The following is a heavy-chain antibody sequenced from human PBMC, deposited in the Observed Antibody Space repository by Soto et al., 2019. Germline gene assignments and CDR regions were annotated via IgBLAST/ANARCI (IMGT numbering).Heavy chain of an antibody. CDR1: GGSFSCYY. CDR3: ARGCSGGSCYNY. J-gene: IGHJ4*02. V-gene: IGHV4-34*01. D-gene: IGHD2-15*01. Sequence: SETLSLTCAVDGGSFSCYYWSWIRQPPGKGLEWIGEINHSGSTNYNPSLKSRVTISVDTSKNQFSLKLSSVTAADTDVYYCARGCSGGSCYNYWGQGTLVTVS. CDR2: INHSGST.